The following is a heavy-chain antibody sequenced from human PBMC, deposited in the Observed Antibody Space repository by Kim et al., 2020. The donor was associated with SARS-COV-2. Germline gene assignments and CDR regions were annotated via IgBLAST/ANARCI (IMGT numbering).Heavy chain of an antibody. Sequence: NYAQKLQGRVTITADKSTSTAYMELSSLRSEDTAVYYCARSDYGGNSCGYWGQGTLVTVSS. CDR3: ARSDYGGNSCGY. V-gene: IGHV1-69*02. J-gene: IGHJ4*02. D-gene: IGHD4-17*01.